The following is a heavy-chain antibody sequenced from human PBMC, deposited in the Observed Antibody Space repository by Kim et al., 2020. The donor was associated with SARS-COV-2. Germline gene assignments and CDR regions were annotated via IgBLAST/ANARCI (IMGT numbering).Heavy chain of an antibody. CDR3: ARVLVVPAAMHPPNYYYGMDV. V-gene: IGHV7-4-1*02. CDR2: INTNTGNP. J-gene: IGHJ6*02. CDR1: GYTFTSYA. D-gene: IGHD2-2*01. Sequence: ASVKVSCKASGYTFTSYAMNWVRQAPGQGLEWMGWINTNTGNPTYAQGFTGRFVFSLDTSVSTAYLQISSLKAEDTAVYYCARVLVVPAAMHPPNYYYGMDVWGQGTTVTVSS.